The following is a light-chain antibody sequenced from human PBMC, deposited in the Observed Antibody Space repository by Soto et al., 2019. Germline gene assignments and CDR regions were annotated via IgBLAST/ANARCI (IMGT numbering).Light chain of an antibody. CDR1: SSHVGGYNY. CDR2: DVS. J-gene: IGLJ2*01. Sequence: QSALTQPASVSGSPGQSITISCTGTSSHVGGYNYVSWYQQHPGKAPKLMIYDVSNRPSGVSNRFSGSKSGNTASLTISGLQAEDEADYYCSSYTTSGSLVFGGGTKLTVL. V-gene: IGLV2-14*01. CDR3: SSYTTSGSLV.